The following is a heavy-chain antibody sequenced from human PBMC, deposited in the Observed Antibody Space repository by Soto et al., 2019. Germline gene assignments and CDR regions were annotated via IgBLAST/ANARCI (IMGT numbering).Heavy chain of an antibody. D-gene: IGHD3-22*01. Sequence: GGSLRLSCAASGFTFSDAWMNWVRQAPGKGLEWVGRIKTKTDGGTIDYAAPVKGRFTISRDDSKNTLYLQMNSLKIEDTAVYYCTTVLHYYDSSGYSPHDYWGQGTLVTVSS. V-gene: IGHV3-15*07. CDR3: TTVLHYYDSSGYSPHDY. J-gene: IGHJ4*02. CDR1: GFTFSDAW. CDR2: IKTKTDGGTI.